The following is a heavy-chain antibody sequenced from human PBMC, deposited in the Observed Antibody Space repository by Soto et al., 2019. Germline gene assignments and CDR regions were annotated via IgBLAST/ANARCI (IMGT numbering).Heavy chain of an antibody. CDR2: ISHLEST. J-gene: IGHJ4*02. D-gene: IGHD5-12*01. Sequence: QLQLQESGSGLVKTSETLSLTCTVSGASISYGGFSWSWIRQSPGKGLEWIGYISHLESTYFHPSFKSRLTVSIDRTRNQFSLKLSSVTAADMAVSYCARGGGYDSFDYWGQGVLVTVSS. CDR3: ARGGGYDSFDY. CDR1: GASISYGGFS. V-gene: IGHV4-30-2*06.